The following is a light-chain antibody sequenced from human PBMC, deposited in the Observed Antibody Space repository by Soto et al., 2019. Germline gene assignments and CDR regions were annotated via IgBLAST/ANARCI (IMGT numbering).Light chain of an antibody. V-gene: IGKV3-20*01. CDR1: QTVGRNY. Sequence: EIVLTQSPGTRSLSPGERATLSCRASQTVGRNYLAWYQQKPGQAPRLLIYHASNRATGIPDRFSGSGSGTDFTLTISRLEPEDFAVYYCQQYASSSLTFGGGAKVEI. J-gene: IGKJ4*01. CDR3: QQYASSSLT. CDR2: HAS.